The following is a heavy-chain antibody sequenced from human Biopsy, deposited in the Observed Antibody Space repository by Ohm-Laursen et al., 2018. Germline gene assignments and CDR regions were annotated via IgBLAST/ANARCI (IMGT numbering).Heavy chain of an antibody. CDR2: IYYSGSA. CDR1: GGSISSDY. Sequence: TLSLTCTVSGGSISSDYWSWIRQTPGKGLEWIGYIYYSGSANYNPSLKSRVTISVDTSKNQFSLRLNSVTAADTAVYYCARATNSTGWPYYYFYGMDVWGQGTTVTVSS. D-gene: IGHD2/OR15-2a*01. V-gene: IGHV4-59*01. J-gene: IGHJ6*02. CDR3: ARATNSTGWPYYYFYGMDV.